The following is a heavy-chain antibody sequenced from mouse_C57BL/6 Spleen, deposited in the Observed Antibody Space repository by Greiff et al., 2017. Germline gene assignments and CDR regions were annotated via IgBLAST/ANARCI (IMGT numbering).Heavy chain of an antibody. D-gene: IGHD1-1*01. Sequence: VQLQQPGAELVKPGASVKMSCKASGYTFTSYWITWVKQRPGQGLEWIGDIYPGSGSTNYNEKFKSKATLTVDTSSSTAYMQLSSLTSEDSAVYYCARGDYYGSRGAMDYWGQGTSVTVSS. J-gene: IGHJ4*01. CDR2: IYPGSGST. CDR3: ARGDYYGSRGAMDY. V-gene: IGHV1-55*01. CDR1: GYTFTSYW.